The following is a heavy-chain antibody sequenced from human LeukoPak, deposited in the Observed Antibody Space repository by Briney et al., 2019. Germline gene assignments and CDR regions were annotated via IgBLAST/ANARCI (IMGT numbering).Heavy chain of an antibody. D-gene: IGHD6-13*01. CDR3: AKDFRQLVLGYFDY. CDR2: ISGSGGST. CDR1: GGSISSSSYY. J-gene: IGHJ4*02. Sequence: PSETLSLTCTVSGGSISSSSYYWGWVRQAPGKGLEWVSAISGSGGSTYYADSVKGRFTISRDNSKNTLYLQMNSLRAEDTAVYYCAKDFRQLVLGYFDYWGQGTLVTVSS. V-gene: IGHV3-23*01.